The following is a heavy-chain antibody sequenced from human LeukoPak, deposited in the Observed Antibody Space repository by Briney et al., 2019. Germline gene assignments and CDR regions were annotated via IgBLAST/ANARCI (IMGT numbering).Heavy chain of an antibody. D-gene: IGHD6-13*01. CDR1: GDSVSSNSVA. V-gene: IGHV6-1*01. Sequence: SQTLSLTCAISGDSVSSNSVAWHWIRQSPSRGLEWLGRTYYRSKWYNDYAVSVKSRIAINSDTSKNQFSLQLNSVTPEDTAVYYCARQAGYFGYWGQGTLVTVSS. CDR2: TYYRSKWYN. J-gene: IGHJ4*02. CDR3: ARQAGYFGY.